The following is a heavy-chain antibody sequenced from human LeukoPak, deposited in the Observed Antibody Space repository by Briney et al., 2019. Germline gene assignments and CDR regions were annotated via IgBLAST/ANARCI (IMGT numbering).Heavy chain of an antibody. CDR2: INPNSGGT. V-gene: IGHV1-2*02. CDR1: GYTFTGYY. Sequence: ASVKVSCKTSGYTFTGYYMHWVRQAPGQGLEWMGWINPNSGGTKYAQKFQDRVTMTRDTFISTAYMELSRLRSDDTAVYYCATLSSEYSSRIDPEYWGQGTLVTVSS. CDR3: ATLSSEYSSRIDPEY. J-gene: IGHJ4*02. D-gene: IGHD6-6*01.